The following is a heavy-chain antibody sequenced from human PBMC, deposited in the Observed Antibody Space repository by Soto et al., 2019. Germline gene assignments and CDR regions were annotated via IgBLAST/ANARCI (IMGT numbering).Heavy chain of an antibody. V-gene: IGHV3-33*01. Sequence: PAGSLRLCCAACGVTFSSYGMHWVRQATGKGLEWVAVIWYDGSNKYYADSVKGRFTISRDNSKNTLYLQMNSLRAEDTAVYYCARVDVPTGQLLGWLPNYYYYSGMAVWGQGTTVTVS. CDR2: IWYDGSNK. CDR3: ARVDVPTGQLLGWLPNYYYYSGMAV. CDR1: GVTFSSYG. J-gene: IGHJ6*02. D-gene: IGHD3-3*01.